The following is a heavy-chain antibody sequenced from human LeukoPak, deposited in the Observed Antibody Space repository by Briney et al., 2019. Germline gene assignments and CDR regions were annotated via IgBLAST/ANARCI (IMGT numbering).Heavy chain of an antibody. D-gene: IGHD3-16*01. V-gene: IGHV3-48*02. J-gene: IGHJ3*02. CDR3: TRDWGRFDI. CDR1: GFTSSSYG. CDR2: ITTSSSTI. Sequence: GGSLILSCAASGFTSSSYGISWVRQAPGKGLEWVSYITTSSSTIYYADSVRGRFTISRDNAKNSLYLQMNSLRDEDSAVYYCTRDWGRFDIWGQGTMVTVSS.